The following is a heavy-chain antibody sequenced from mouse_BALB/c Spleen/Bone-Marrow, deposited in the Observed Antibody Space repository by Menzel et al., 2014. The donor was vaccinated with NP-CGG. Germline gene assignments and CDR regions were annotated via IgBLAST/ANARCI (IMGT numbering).Heavy chain of an antibody. V-gene: IGHV5-9-2*01. CDR2: ISGDGRYT. CDR3: ARHAYYDQTEVSFVY. J-gene: IGHJ3*01. CDR1: GFSFSNYG. D-gene: IGHD2-4*01. Sequence: EVKLVESGGGLVKSGVSLKLSCAASGFSFSNYGMSWVRQTPEKRLEWVATISGDGRYTFYSDSVKGRFTISRDNAKNNLYLQLSSLRSEDTALYYCARHAYYDQTEVSFVYWGQGTLVTVSA.